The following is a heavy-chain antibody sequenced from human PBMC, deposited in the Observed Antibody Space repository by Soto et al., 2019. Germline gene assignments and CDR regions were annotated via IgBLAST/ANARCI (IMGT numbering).Heavy chain of an antibody. CDR3: AHRRMMGRGISWNYGEFDY. Sequence: QITLKESGPPLVKSTQTLTLTCTLSGFSLSTTGVGVGWIRQPPGKALEWLALIYWDDDKRYSPSLKSRLTIATDTSKNQVVLTISDMDPVDAATYYCAHRRMMGRGISWNYGEFDYWGQGTLVTVSS. D-gene: IGHD1-7*01. CDR2: IYWDDDK. J-gene: IGHJ4*02. V-gene: IGHV2-5*02. CDR1: GFSLSTTGVG.